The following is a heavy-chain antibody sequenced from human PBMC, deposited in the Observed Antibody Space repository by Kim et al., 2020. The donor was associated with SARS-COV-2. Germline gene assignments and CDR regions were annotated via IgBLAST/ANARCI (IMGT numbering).Heavy chain of an antibody. Sequence: QKFHGRVSMTIDTSTNTVYMEMRSLRSDDTAVYYCARDGWGSGWSPLDYWGQGTPVTVSS. V-gene: IGHV1-18*01. D-gene: IGHD6-19*01. CDR3: ARDGWGSGWSPLDY. J-gene: IGHJ4*02.